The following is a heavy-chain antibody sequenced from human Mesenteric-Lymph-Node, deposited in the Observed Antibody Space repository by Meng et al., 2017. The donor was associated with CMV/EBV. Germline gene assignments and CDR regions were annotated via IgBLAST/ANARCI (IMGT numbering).Heavy chain of an antibody. CDR3: GRDDWGSIDY. Sequence: QVESQEAGPGLVKPSDTLSLTCTVSGGSFSSYPWSWIRQPPGKGLEWVGYMSYSGSTNYNPSLKSRITMSLDTSKNQFSLELSSVTAADTAVYYCGRDDWGSIDYWGQGTLVTVSS. D-gene: IGHD7-27*01. CDR2: MSYSGST. V-gene: IGHV4-59*13. J-gene: IGHJ4*02. CDR1: GGSFSSYP.